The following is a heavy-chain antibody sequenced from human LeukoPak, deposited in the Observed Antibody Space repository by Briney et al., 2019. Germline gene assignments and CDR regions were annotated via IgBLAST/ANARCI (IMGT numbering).Heavy chain of an antibody. CDR3: ARAGLTGSKVAFDV. J-gene: IGHJ3*01. CDR2: INTDTGNP. Sequence: SVKVSCKASGYTFTDYPMNWVRQAPGQGLEWMGWINTDTGNPTYAQGFTGHYVFSLDTTVSTAYLQIISLKAEDTAVYYCARAGLTGSKVAFDVWGQGTMVTVSS. V-gene: IGHV7-4-1*02. D-gene: IGHD1-20*01. CDR1: GYTFTDYP.